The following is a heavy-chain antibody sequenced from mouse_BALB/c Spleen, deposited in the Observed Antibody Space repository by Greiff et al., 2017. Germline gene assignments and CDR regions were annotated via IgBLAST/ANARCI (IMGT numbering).Heavy chain of an antibody. CDR3: ARNAPYYYGSSGYAMDY. Sequence: QVQLQQSGAELAKPGASVKMSCKASGYTFTSYWMHWVKQRPGQGLEWIGYINPSTGYTEYNQKFKDKATLTADKSSSTAYMQLSSLTSEDSAVYYCARNAPYYYGSSGYAMDYWGQGTSVTVSS. CDR1: GYTFTSYW. CDR2: INPSTGYT. D-gene: IGHD1-1*01. J-gene: IGHJ4*01. V-gene: IGHV1-7*01.